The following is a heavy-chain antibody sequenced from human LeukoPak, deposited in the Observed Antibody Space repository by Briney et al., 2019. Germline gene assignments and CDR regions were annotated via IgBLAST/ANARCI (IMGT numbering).Heavy chain of an antibody. J-gene: IGHJ4*02. CDR1: GFTFSRYS. CDR2: ISSSSSYI. Sequence: KPGGSLTLSCAASGFTFSRYSTNWVPQAPGKGREWVSSISSSSSYIYYADSVKGRFTISRDNAKNSLYLQMNSLRAEDTAVYYCARDLVEKAGDYWGQGTLVTVSS. D-gene: IGHD5-24*01. V-gene: IGHV3-21*01. CDR3: ARDLVEKAGDY.